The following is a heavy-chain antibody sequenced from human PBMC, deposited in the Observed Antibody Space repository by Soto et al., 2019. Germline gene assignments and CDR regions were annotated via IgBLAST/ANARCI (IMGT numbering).Heavy chain of an antibody. Sequence: GASVKVSCKASGYTFASSGISWVRQAPGQGNEWMGWISAYNGNTNYAQKLQGRVTMTTDTSTSTAYMELRSLRSDDTAVYYCALMSRSYATANLYSCQGTLGTVS. V-gene: IGHV1-18*01. CDR1: GYTFASSG. CDR2: ISAYNGNT. CDR3: ALMSRSYATANLY. D-gene: IGHD2-2*01. J-gene: IGHJ4*02.